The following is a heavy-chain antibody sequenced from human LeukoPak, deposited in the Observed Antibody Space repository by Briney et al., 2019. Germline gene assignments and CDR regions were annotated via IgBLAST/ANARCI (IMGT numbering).Heavy chain of an antibody. D-gene: IGHD3-3*01. V-gene: IGHV3-30*18. CDR2: ISYDGSNK. CDR3: AKELRAYDFWSGSLAASFDY. Sequence: SGGSLRLSCAASGFTFSSYGMHWVRQAPGKGLEWVAVISYDGSNKYYADPVKGRFTISRDNSKNTLYLQMNSLRAEDTAVYYCAKELRAYDFWSGSLAASFDYWGQGTLVTVSS. J-gene: IGHJ4*02. CDR1: GFTFSSYG.